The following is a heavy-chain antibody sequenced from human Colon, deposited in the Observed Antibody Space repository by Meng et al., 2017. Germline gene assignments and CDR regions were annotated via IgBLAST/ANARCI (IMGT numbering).Heavy chain of an antibody. CDR3: ARGRYSGYLP. Sequence: VQLQQWGAGLLKPSEPLSLTFAVYGGSFSGYYWSWIRQPPGKGLEWIGEINHSGSTNYNPSLKSRVTISVDTSKNQFSLKLSSVTAADTAAYYCARGRYSGYLPWGQGTLVTVSS. D-gene: IGHD5-12*01. J-gene: IGHJ5*02. V-gene: IGHV4-34*01. CDR2: INHSGST. CDR1: GGSFSGYY.